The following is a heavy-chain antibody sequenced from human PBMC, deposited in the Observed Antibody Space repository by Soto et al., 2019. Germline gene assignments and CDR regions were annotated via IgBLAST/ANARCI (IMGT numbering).Heavy chain of an antibody. Sequence: SETLSLTCTVSGGSISSSSYYWGWIRQPPGKGLEWIGSIYYSGSTYYNPSLKSRVTISVDTSKNQFSLKLSSVTAADTAVYYCARQGWGDFWSGYGYWGQGTLVTVSS. V-gene: IGHV4-39*01. CDR2: IYYSGST. CDR1: GGSISSSSYY. CDR3: ARQGWGDFWSGYGY. D-gene: IGHD3-3*01. J-gene: IGHJ4*02.